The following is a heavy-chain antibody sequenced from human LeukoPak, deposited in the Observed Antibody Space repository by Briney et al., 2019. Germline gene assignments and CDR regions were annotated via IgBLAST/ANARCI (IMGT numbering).Heavy chain of an antibody. CDR2: INPNSGGT. D-gene: IGHD2-2*01. Sequence: ASVKVSCKASGYTFTGYYMHWVRQAPGQGLEWMGWINPNSGGTNYAQKFQGRVTMTRDTSISTAYMELSRLRSDDTAVYYCALRIGYCSSTSCLDYWGQGTLVTVSS. J-gene: IGHJ4*02. V-gene: IGHV1-2*02. CDR3: ALRIGYCSSTSCLDY. CDR1: GYTFTGYY.